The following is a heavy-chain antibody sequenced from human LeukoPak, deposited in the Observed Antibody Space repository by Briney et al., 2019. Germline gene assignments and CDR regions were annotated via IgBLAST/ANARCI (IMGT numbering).Heavy chain of an antibody. CDR3: AKSLGYCSGGSCY. J-gene: IGHJ4*02. V-gene: IGHV3-23*01. Sequence: GGSLRLSCAASGFTFDDYAMHWVRQAPGKGLEWVSAISGSGGSTYYADSVKGRFTISRDNSKNTLYLQMNSLRAEDTAVYYCAKSLGYCSGGSCYWGQGTLVTVSS. D-gene: IGHD2-15*01. CDR2: ISGSGGST. CDR1: GFTFDDYA.